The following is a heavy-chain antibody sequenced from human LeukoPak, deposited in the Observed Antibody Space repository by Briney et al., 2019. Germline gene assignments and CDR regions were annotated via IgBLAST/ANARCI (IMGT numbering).Heavy chain of an antibody. CDR2: TNSDGSST. Sequence: GGSLRLSCAASGFTFSSYWMSWVRQAPGKGLVWISRTNSDGSSTTYADSVKGRFTISRDNVKNTLYLQMNNLRAEDTAVYYCVRLSWELGDGGVTWGQGTLVTVSS. CDR1: GFTFSSYW. V-gene: IGHV3-74*01. J-gene: IGHJ5*02. D-gene: IGHD1-26*01. CDR3: VRLSWELGDGGVT.